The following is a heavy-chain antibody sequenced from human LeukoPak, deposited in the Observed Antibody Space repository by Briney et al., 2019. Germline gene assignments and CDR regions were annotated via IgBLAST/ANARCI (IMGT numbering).Heavy chain of an antibody. D-gene: IGHD3-10*01. CDR2: ISSSSSYI. Sequence: GGSLRLSCAASGFTFSSYSMNWVRQAPGKGLEWVSSISSSSSYIYYADSVKGRFTISRDNAKNSLYLQMNSLRAEDTAVYYCARAAFGEPYYYYYYMDVWGKGTTVTVSS. CDR1: GFTFSSYS. CDR3: ARAAFGEPYYYYYYMDV. V-gene: IGHV3-21*01. J-gene: IGHJ6*03.